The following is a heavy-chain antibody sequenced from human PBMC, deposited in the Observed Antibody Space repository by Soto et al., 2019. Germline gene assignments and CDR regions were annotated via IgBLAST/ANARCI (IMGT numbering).Heavy chain of an antibody. J-gene: IGHJ5*02. Sequence: QVQLVQSGAEVKKPGSSVKVSCKASGGTFSSYAISWVRQAPGQGLEWMGGIIPIFGTANYAQKFQGRVTITADESTSTAYMELSSLRSEDTAVYYCARESGYYGSGSHSWFDPWGQGTLVTVSS. CDR1: GGTFSSYA. D-gene: IGHD3-10*01. CDR3: ARESGYYGSGSHSWFDP. CDR2: IIPIFGTA. V-gene: IGHV1-69*01.